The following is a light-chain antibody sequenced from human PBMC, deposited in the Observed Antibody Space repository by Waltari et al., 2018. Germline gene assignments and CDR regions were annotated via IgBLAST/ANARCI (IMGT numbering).Light chain of an antibody. CDR1: QNISPW. J-gene: IGKJ1*01. CDR2: KTS. V-gene: IGKV1-5*03. Sequence: DIQMTQSPSTLSASVGDRVTITYRASQNISPWLAWHQQKPGKAPRLLIYKTSSLESGVPSRFSGSGSGTEFTLTTSSLPPDEFATYSCQHYKTSLRTFGPGTRVEIQ. CDR3: QHYKTSLRT.